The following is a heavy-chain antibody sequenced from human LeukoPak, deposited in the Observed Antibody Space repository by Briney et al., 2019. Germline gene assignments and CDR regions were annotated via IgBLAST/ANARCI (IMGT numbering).Heavy chain of an antibody. CDR3: ASTYGSGSYTLDY. Sequence: SSVKVSCKASGGTFSSYAISWVRQAPGQGLEWMGRIIPIFGTANYAQKFQGRVTITTDESTSTAYMELSSLRSEDTAVYYCASTYGSGSYTLDYWGQGTLVTVSS. D-gene: IGHD3-10*01. V-gene: IGHV1-69*05. CDR1: GGTFSSYA. CDR2: IIPIFGTA. J-gene: IGHJ4*02.